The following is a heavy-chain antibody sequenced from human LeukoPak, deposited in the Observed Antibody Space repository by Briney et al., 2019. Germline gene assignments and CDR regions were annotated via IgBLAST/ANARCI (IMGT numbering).Heavy chain of an antibody. CDR1: GFTFSSYG. D-gene: IGHD3-22*01. J-gene: IGHJ3*02. CDR3: AKGYYYDSSGYDGHAFDI. Sequence: GGSLRLSCAASGFTFSSYGMHWVRQAPGKGLEWVAVISYDGSNKYYADSVKGRFTISRDNSKNTLYLQMNSLRAEDTAVYYCAKGYYYDSSGYDGHAFDIWGQGTMVTVSS. CDR2: ISYDGSNK. V-gene: IGHV3-30*18.